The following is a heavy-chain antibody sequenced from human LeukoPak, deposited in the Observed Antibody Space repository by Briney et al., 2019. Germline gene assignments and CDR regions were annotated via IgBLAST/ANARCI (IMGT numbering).Heavy chain of an antibody. J-gene: IGHJ6*03. CDR1: GFTFSSYE. CDR2: ISSSGSTI. V-gene: IGHV3-48*03. CDR3: ASDSSSSGYYYYMDV. D-gene: IGHD6-6*01. Sequence: GGSLRLSCAASGFTFSSYEMNWVRQAPGKGLEWVSYISSSGSTIYYADSVKGRFTISRDNAKNSLYLQMNSLRAEDTAVYYCASDSSSSGYYYYMDVWGKGTTVTVSS.